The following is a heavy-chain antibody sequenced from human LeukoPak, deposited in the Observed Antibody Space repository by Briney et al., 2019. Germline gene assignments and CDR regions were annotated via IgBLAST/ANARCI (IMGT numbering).Heavy chain of an antibody. Sequence: GGSLRLSCAASGFTFSSYWMHWVRKAPGKGLVWVSRITTDGSSTIYADSVKGRFTISRDNAKNTLYLQMNSLRAEDTAVYYCTRGYAGIDYWGQGTLVTVSS. CDR1: GFTFSSYW. D-gene: IGHD5-12*01. J-gene: IGHJ4*02. CDR3: TRGYAGIDY. CDR2: ITTDGSST. V-gene: IGHV3-74*01.